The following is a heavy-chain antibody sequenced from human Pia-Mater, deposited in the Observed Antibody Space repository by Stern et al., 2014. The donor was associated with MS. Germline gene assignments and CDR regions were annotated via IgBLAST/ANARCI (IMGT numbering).Heavy chain of an antibody. CDR1: GDSMSHNNW. CDR2: VHHRGRP. Sequence: VQLVESGPGLVRPSTTLFLTCSVSGDSMSHNNWWSWVRQAPGKGLEWIGEVHHRGRPNHNPSLAIRPTISIDKSKKRISLRMDSVTAADTAVYYCARSKDSSSWYGYFDYWGQGTLVTVSS. V-gene: IGHV4-4*02. CDR3: ARSKDSSSWYGYFDY. J-gene: IGHJ4*02. D-gene: IGHD6-13*01.